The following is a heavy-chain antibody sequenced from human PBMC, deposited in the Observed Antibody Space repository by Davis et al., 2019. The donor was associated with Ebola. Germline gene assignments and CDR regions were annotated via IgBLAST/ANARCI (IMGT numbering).Heavy chain of an antibody. J-gene: IGHJ5*02. Sequence: MPSETLSLTCSVSGGSISSGSYYWGWIRQPPGKGLEWIGSIYYSGSTFYSPSLKSRVTISVDTSKNQFSLKLRSVTAADTAVYYCARQGWSGYSLRHWLDPWGRGTLVTVSS. D-gene: IGHD3-3*01. CDR3: ARQGWSGYSLRHWLDP. CDR2: IYYSGST. V-gene: IGHV4-39*01. CDR1: GGSISSGSYY.